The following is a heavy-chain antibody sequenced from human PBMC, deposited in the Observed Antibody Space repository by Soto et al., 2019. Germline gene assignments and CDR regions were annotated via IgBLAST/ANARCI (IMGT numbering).Heavy chain of an antibody. CDR3: AKDPRVVDTAMSKGDPFDY. Sequence: EVQLLESGGGLVQPGGSLRLSCAASGFTFSSYAMSWVRQAPGKGLEWVSAISGSGGSTYYADSVKGRFTISRDNSKNPLYLQMNSLRAEDTAVYYCAKDPRVVDTAMSKGDPFDYWGQGTLVTVSS. CDR2: ISGSGGST. CDR1: GFTFSSYA. D-gene: IGHD5-18*01. J-gene: IGHJ4*02. V-gene: IGHV3-23*01.